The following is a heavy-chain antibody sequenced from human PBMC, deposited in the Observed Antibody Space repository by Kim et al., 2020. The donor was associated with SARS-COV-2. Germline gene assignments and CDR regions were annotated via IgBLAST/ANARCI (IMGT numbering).Heavy chain of an antibody. D-gene: IGHD1-26*01. CDR1: GFTFTKYA. V-gene: IGHV3-23*01. J-gene: IGHJ1*01. CDR2: ISINGDTA. CDR3: AKDVYSGFDGIAEYFQA. Sequence: GGSRRLSCVASGFTFTKYAMTWIRLAPGKGLEWVSGISINGDTALYADSVKGRFIISRDNSKNTLYLQMNSLRAEDAALYYCAKDVYSGFDGIAEYFQAWGQGTRVIVSA.